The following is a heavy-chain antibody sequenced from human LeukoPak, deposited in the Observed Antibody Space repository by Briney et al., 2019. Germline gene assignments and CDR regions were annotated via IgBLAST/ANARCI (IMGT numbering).Heavy chain of an antibody. CDR3: ARTWNWRNWYFDL. Sequence: GGSLRLSCAASGFTFSSYWMSRVRQAPGKGLEWVANIKQDGSEKYYVDSVKGRFTISRDNAKNSLYLQMNSLRAEDTAVYYCARTWNWRNWYFDLWGRGTLVTVSS. J-gene: IGHJ2*01. CDR2: IKQDGSEK. V-gene: IGHV3-7*01. D-gene: IGHD1-7*01. CDR1: GFTFSSYW.